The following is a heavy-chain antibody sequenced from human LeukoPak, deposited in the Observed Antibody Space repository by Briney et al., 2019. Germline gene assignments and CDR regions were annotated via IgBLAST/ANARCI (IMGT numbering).Heavy chain of an antibody. CDR2: ISPDGSTT. D-gene: IGHD3-3*01. CDR1: VFTFSSDG. CDR3: ARDFDFWSAI. V-gene: IGHV3-74*01. Sequence: PGGSLRLSCAASVFTFSSDGMLWVRQAQGKGLVWVSRISPDGSTTGHADSVKGRFTLSRDNAKNTLYLQMSSLRAEDTALYYCARDFDFWSAIWGQGTLVTVSS. J-gene: IGHJ4*02.